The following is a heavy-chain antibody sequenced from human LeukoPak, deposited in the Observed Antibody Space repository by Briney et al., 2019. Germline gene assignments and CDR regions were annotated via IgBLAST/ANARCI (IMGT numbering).Heavy chain of an antibody. CDR2: IHYSGST. CDR1: GGSISSSNYY. CDR3: ARGGQPYYDVLTGHGGAFDI. J-gene: IGHJ3*02. V-gene: IGHV4-39*07. Sequence: SETLSLTCTVSGGSISSSNYYWGWIRQPPGKGLEWIASIHYSGSTNYNPSLKSRLTISLDTSKNQFSLKLSSVTAADTAVYYCARGGQPYYDVLTGHGGAFDIWGQGTMVTVSS. D-gene: IGHD3-9*01.